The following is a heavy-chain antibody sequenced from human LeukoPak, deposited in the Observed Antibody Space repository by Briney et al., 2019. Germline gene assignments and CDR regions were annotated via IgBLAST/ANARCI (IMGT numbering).Heavy chain of an antibody. D-gene: IGHD3-10*01. V-gene: IGHV1-69*13. CDR2: ILPIFGSA. CDR3: ATATMVRDVHFDY. Sequence: ASVKVSCKASGYTFTSYAMNWVQQAPGQALEWMGGILPIFGSANYAQKFQGRVTITADESTSTAYMELSSLRSEDTAVYYCATATMVRDVHFDYWGQGTLVTVSS. CDR1: GYTFTSYA. J-gene: IGHJ4*02.